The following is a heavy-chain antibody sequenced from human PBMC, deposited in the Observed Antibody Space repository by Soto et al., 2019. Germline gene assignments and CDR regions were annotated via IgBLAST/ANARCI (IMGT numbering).Heavy chain of an antibody. CDR2: INPDNGNT. CDR1: GYTFTRYT. CDR3: ARGIATGQVDP. V-gene: IGHV1-3*01. Sequence: QVQLVQSGAEVKKPGASVKISCKASGYTFTRYTMNWVRQAPGQRLEWMGWINPDNGNTKSSQKFQDRVIITRDTSASTADIDLSSLRSEDTVVYYCARGIATGQVDPWGQATRVSVPS. J-gene: IGHJ5*02. D-gene: IGHD1-1*01.